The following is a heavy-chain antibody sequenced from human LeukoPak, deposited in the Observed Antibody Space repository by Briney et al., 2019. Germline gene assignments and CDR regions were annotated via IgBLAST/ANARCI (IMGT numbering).Heavy chain of an antibody. CDR3: ARDTRSYDKCAYYHFDY. D-gene: IGHD3-22*01. CDR2: ISFGGST. V-gene: IGHV4-59*02. Sequence: TSETLSLTCTVSGASVSSYYWNCIRQTPGKGLEWIGSISFGGSTNYKPSLKTRVTLSLDTSVKQFSLKLTSVTPADTAVYYCARDTRSYDKCAYYHFDYWGQGIPVTVSS. J-gene: IGHJ4*02. CDR1: GASVSSYY.